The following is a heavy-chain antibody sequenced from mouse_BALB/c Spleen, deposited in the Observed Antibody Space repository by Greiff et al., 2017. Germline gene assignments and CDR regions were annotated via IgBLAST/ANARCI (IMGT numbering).Heavy chain of an antibody. V-gene: IGHV5-17*02. D-gene: IGHD1-1*01. J-gene: IGHJ4*01. CDR1: GFTFSSFG. CDR3: ARSFITTVVADYYAMDY. Sequence: EVKLEESGGGLVQPGGSRKLSCAASGFTFSSFGMHWVRQAPEKGLEWVAYISSGSSTIYYADTVKGRFTISRDNPKNTLFLQMTSLRSEDTAMYYCARSFITTVVADYYAMDYWGQGTSVTVSS. CDR2: ISSGSSTI.